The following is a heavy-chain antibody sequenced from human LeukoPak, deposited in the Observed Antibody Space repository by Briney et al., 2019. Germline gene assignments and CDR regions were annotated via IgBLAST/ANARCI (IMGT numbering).Heavy chain of an antibody. J-gene: IGHJ4*02. CDR2: ISYDGSNK. D-gene: IGHD4-17*01. Sequence: GGSLRLSCAVSGFTFSSYAMHWVRQAPGKGLEWVAVISYDGSNKYYADSVKGRFTISRDNSKNTLYLQMNSLRAEDTAVYYCARGTDLDYWGQGTLVTVPS. V-gene: IGHV3-30-3*01. CDR1: GFTFSSYA. CDR3: ARGTDLDY.